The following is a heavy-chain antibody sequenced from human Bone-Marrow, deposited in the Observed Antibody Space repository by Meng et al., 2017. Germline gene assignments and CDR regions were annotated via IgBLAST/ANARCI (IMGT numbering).Heavy chain of an antibody. CDR3: ARYKMYDDSGSHHWYFDL. Sequence: QVQLQQWGAGLLKPSETLSLTCAVYGGSFSDYYWSWIRQPPGKGLEWIGEINHSGSTYYNPSLKSRVTISVDRSKNQFSLKLTSVTAADTALYFCARYKMYDDSGSHHWYFDLWGRGTLVTVSS. CDR2: INHSGST. CDR1: GGSFSDYY. V-gene: IGHV4-34*01. D-gene: IGHD3-22*01. J-gene: IGHJ2*01.